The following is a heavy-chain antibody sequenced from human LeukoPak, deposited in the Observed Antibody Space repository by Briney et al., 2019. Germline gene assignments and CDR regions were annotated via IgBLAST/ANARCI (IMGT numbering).Heavy chain of an antibody. CDR3: ARTLVNYYGSGSYFYYFDY. J-gene: IGHJ4*02. V-gene: IGHV1-2*02. D-gene: IGHD3-10*01. CDR1: SYTFYY. Sequence: ASVKVSCKASSYTFYYMHWVRQAPGQGLEWMGWISPNSGGTNYAQKFQGRVTMTRDTSISTAYMELSRLRSDDTAVYYCARTLVNYYGSGSYFYYFDYWGQGTLVTVSS. CDR2: ISPNSGGT.